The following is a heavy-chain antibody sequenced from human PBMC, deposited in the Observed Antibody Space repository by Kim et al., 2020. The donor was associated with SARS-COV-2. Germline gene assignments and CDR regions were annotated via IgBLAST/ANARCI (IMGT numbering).Heavy chain of an antibody. Sequence: GGSLRLSCAASGFTFNKAWMHWVRQSPGKGLGWVGLLKSKNDGGTRDYAAPVKDRFSMSRDDSKNILYLQMNSLKNEDTAVYYCATRPVYPGAFYWGQGT. CDR2: LKSKNDGGTR. V-gene: IGHV3-15*01. D-gene: IGHD3-10*01. J-gene: IGHJ4*02. CDR1: GFTFNKAW. CDR3: ATRPVYPGAFY.